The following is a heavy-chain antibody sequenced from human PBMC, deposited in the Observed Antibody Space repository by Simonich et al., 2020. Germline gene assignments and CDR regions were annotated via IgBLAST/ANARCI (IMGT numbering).Heavy chain of an antibody. CDR2: IYYSGST. V-gene: IGHV4-59*08. CDR3: ARLPDY. J-gene: IGHJ4*02. CDR1: GGSNSSYY. Sequence: QVQLQESGPGLVKPSETLSPTCTVSGGSNSSYYWSWIRQPPGKGLEWIGYIYYSGSTNYNPSLKSRVTISVDTSKNQFSLKLSSVTAADTAVYYCARLPDYWGQGTLVTVSS.